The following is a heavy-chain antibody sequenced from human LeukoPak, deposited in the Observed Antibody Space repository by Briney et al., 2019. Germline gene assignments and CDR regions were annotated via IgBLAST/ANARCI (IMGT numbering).Heavy chain of an antibody. Sequence: GASVKVSCKASGYTFTGYYMHWVRQAPGQGLEWMGWMNPNSGNTGYAQKFQGRVTMTRNTSISTAYMELSSLRSEDTAVYYCARVQVAFDIWGQGTMVTVSS. CDR3: ARVQVAFDI. V-gene: IGHV1-8*02. CDR1: GYTFTGYY. CDR2: MNPNSGNT. J-gene: IGHJ3*02.